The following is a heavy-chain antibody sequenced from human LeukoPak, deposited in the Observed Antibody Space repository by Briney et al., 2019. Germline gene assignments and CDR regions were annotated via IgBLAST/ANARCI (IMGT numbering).Heavy chain of an antibody. D-gene: IGHD2-2*01. J-gene: IGHJ2*01. CDR2: IIPIFGTA. Sequence: SVNVSCKASGGTFSSYAISWVRQAPGQGLEWMGGIIPIFGTANYAQKFQGRVTITADESTSTAYMELSSLRSEDTAVYYCARVPGVVVPAAIPPYWYFDLWGRGTLVTVSS. V-gene: IGHV1-69*01. CDR1: GGTFSSYA. CDR3: ARVPGVVVPAAIPPYWYFDL.